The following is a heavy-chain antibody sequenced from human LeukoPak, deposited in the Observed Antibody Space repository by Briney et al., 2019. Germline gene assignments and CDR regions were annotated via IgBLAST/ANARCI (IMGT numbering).Heavy chain of an antibody. CDR3: ARKTGYCSSTSCYGDAFDI. V-gene: IGHV1-8*01. CDR2: MNPNSGNT. Sequence: ASVKVSCKASGYTFTSYDINWVRQATGQGLEWMGWMNPNSGNTGYAQKFQGRVTMTRNTSISTAYMELSSLRSEDTAVYYCARKTGYCSSTSCYGDAFDIWGQGTMVTVSS. D-gene: IGHD2-2*01. CDR1: GYTFTSYD. J-gene: IGHJ3*02.